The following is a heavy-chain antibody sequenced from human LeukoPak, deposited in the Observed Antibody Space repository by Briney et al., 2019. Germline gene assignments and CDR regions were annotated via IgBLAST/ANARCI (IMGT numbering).Heavy chain of an antibody. CDR3: ARARQMATIDY. CDR1: GYTFTSYY. D-gene: IGHD5-24*01. J-gene: IGHJ4*02. Sequence: ASVKVSCEASGYTFTSYYMHWVRQAPGQGLEWMGIINPSGGSTSYAQKFQGRVTMTRDTSTSTVYMELSSLRSEDTAVYYCARARQMATIDYWGQGTLVTVSS. CDR2: INPSGGST. V-gene: IGHV1-46*01.